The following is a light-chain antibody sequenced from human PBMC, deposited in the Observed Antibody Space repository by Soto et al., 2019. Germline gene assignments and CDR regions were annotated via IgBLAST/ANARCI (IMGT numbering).Light chain of an antibody. V-gene: IGKV3-11*01. CDR3: QQRSKWPLT. Sequence: EIVLTQSPATLSLSPGERATLSCRASQSVSSYLAWYQQKPGQAPRLLIYDASNRATGIPARFSGSGSGTDFILTISSLEPEAFAVYYCQQRSKWPLTFGQGTKLAIK. CDR1: QSVSSY. J-gene: IGKJ2*01. CDR2: DAS.